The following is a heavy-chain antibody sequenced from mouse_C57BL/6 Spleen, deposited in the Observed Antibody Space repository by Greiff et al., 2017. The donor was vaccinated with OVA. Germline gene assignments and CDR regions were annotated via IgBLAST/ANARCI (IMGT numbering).Heavy chain of an antibody. V-gene: IGHV1-72*01. CDR2: IDPDSGGT. J-gene: IGHJ3*01. CDR1: GYTFTSYW. D-gene: IGHD2-3*01. Sequence: QVQLQQPGAELVKPGASVKLSCTASGYTFTSYWMHWVKQRPGRGLEWIGRIDPDSGGTKYNEKFKSKATLTVDKPSSTAYMQLSSLTSEDSAGYYGARGRYDGYYGGCAYWGQGTLVTVSA. CDR3: ARGRYDGYYGGCAY.